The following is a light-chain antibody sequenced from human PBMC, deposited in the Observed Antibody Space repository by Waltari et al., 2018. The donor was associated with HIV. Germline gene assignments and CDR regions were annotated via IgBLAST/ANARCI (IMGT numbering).Light chain of an antibody. CDR1: SGHSHYA. CDR2: VNSDGSH. CDR3: QTWGTGVRV. J-gene: IGLJ3*02. Sequence: QLVVTQSPSASASLGASVKLTCTLSSGHSHYAIACLHQQPQKAPRYLMKVNSDGSHNRGDGIPDRFSGSSSGAERYLTISSLQSEDESDYFCQTWGTGVRVFGGGTKLTVL. V-gene: IGLV4-69*01.